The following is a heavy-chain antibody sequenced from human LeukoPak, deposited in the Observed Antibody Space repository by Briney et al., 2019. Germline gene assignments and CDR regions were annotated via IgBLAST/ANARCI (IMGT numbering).Heavy chain of an antibody. V-gene: IGHV3-30-3*01. CDR2: ISSDGNKE. CDR1: GCSFRNYW. CDR3: VRDFSGKWSLEY. D-gene: IGHD6-25*01. Sequence: VRLLEAGGGVVHPGMSLRLSCAASGCSFRNYWMHWVRQAPDKWLDWVAEISSDGNKEFYADSVKGRFIISRDNSKNTVFLQMNSLRGEDTAVYYCVRDFSGKWSLEYWGQGTLVTVSS. J-gene: IGHJ4*02.